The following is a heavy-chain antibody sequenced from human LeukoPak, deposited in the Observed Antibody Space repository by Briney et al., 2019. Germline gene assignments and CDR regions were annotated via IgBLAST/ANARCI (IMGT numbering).Heavy chain of an antibody. D-gene: IGHD3-10*01. CDR3: ARDRDYYGMDV. CDR1: GFTFDDYA. V-gene: IGHV3-13*01. J-gene: IGHJ6*02. Sequence: GGSLRLSCAASGFTFDDYAMHWVRQATGKGLEWVSAIGTAGDTYYPGSVKGRFTISRENAKNSLYLQMNSLRAGDTAVYYCARDRDYYGMDVWGQGTTVTVSS. CDR2: IGTAGDT.